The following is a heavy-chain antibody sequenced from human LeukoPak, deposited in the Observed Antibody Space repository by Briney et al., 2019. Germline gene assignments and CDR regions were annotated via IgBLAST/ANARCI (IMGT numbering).Heavy chain of an antibody. V-gene: IGHV4-39*07. CDR3: ARGVGIGYGDYGYFDY. CDR2: IYYSGST. D-gene: IGHD4-17*01. J-gene: IGHJ4*02. Sequence: PSETLSLTCTVSGGSISGSSYYWGWIRQPPGKGLEWIGSIYYSGSTYYNPSLKSRVTISVDTSKNQFSLKLSSVTAAGTAVYYCARGVGIGYGDYGYFDYWGQGTLVTVSS. CDR1: GGSISGSSYY.